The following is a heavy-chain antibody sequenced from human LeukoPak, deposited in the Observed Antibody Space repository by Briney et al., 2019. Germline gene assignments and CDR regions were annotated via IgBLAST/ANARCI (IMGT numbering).Heavy chain of an antibody. CDR2: ISTSGGSS. CDR3: AIMHPYYDGSGYWVQ. J-gene: IGHJ4*02. D-gene: IGHD3-22*01. V-gene: IGHV3-23*01. CDR1: GFTFSSYA. Sequence: GGSLRLSCAAPGFTFSSYAMSWVRQAPGKGLEWVSGISTSGGSSSYADSVKGRFTISRDNPRNTLYMQMNSLRAEDTALYYCAIMHPYYDGSGYWVQWGQGTLVTVSS.